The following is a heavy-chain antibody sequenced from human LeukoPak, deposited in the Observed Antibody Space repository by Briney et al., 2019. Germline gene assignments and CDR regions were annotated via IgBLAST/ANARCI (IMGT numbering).Heavy chain of an antibody. D-gene: IGHD6-19*01. CDR2: ISYDGSNK. CDR3: AREYSSGWYKYYFDY. Sequence: GGSLRLSCAASGFTFSSYGMHWVRQAPGKGLEWVAVISYDGSNKYYADSVKGRFTISRDNSKNTLYLQMNSLRAEDTAVYYCAREYSSGWYKYYFDYWGQGTLVTVSS. V-gene: IGHV3-30*19. CDR1: GFTFSSYG. J-gene: IGHJ4*02.